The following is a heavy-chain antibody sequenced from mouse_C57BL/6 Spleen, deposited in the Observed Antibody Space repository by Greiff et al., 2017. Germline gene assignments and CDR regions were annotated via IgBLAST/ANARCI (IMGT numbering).Heavy chain of an antibody. D-gene: IGHD2-2*01. CDR3: GGYPFDY. Sequence: VQLQQPGAELVRPGTSVKLSCKASGYNFTSYWMHWVKQRPGQGLEWIGVIDPSDSYTNYNQKFKGKATLTVDTSSSTAYMQLSSLTSEVSAVYYCGGYPFDYWGKGTTLTVSA. CDR2: IDPSDSYT. CDR1: GYNFTSYW. V-gene: IGHV1-59*01. J-gene: IGHJ2*01.